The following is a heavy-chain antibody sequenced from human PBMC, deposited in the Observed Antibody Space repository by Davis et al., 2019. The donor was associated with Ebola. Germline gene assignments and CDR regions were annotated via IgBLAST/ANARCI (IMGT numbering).Heavy chain of an antibody. CDR1: GFTFSSYG. D-gene: IGHD3-22*01. Sequence: GESLKISCAASGFTFSSYGMHWVRQAPGKGLEWVAVISYDGSNKYYADSVKGRFTISRDNSKNTLYLQMNSLRAEDTAVYYCARDQPWYYYDSSGYYYGARNPYWYFDLWGRGTLVTVSS. V-gene: IGHV3-30*03. CDR2: ISYDGSNK. J-gene: IGHJ2*01. CDR3: ARDQPWYYYDSSGYYYGARNPYWYFDL.